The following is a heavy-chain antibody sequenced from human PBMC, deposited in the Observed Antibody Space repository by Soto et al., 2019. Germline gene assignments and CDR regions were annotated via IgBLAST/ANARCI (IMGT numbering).Heavy chain of an antibody. CDR1: GGSISSGAFY. CDR3: ARGSSWSYFDY. CDR2: IYYSGST. J-gene: IGHJ4*02. V-gene: IGHV4-31*03. Sequence: QVQLHESGPRLVKPSQTLSLTCTVSGGSISSGAFYWSWIRQHPGKGLEWIGCIYYSGSTYYNPSLKSRVTLSVDTSNKQFSLKLSSVTAADTAVYSCARGSSWSYFDYWGQGTLVTVSS. D-gene: IGHD6-13*01.